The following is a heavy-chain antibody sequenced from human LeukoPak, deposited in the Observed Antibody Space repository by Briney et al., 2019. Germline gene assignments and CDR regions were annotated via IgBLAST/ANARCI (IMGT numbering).Heavy chain of an antibody. CDR2: INPNSGGT. CDR1: GYTFTGYY. CDR3: ARGGFVVVPAAMRSFDY. Sequence: ASVKVSCKASGYTFTGYYMHWVRQAPGQGLEWMGLINPNSGGTNYAQKFQGRVTMTRDTSISTAYMELSRLRSDDTAVYYCARGGFVVVPAAMRSFDYWGQGTLVTVSS. D-gene: IGHD2-2*01. J-gene: IGHJ4*02. V-gene: IGHV1-2*02.